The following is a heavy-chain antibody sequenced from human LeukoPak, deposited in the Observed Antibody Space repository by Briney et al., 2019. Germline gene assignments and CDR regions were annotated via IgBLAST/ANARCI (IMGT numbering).Heavy chain of an antibody. Sequence: GASVKVSCKASGYTSTSYGISWVRQAPGQGLEWMGWISAYNGNTNYAQKLQGRVTMTTDTSTSTAYMELRSLRSDDTAVYYCARPSFHCSSTSCYTGYGMDVWGQGTTVTVSS. CDR1: GYTSTSYG. J-gene: IGHJ6*02. D-gene: IGHD2-2*02. CDR2: ISAYNGNT. CDR3: ARPSFHCSSTSCYTGYGMDV. V-gene: IGHV1-18*01.